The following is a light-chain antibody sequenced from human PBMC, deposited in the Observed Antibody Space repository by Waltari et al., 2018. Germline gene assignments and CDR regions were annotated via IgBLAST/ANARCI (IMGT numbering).Light chain of an antibody. J-gene: IGKJ4*01. CDR1: QSVYNF. CDR3: QQRANWPPLT. CDR2: GAS. V-gene: IGKV3-11*01. Sequence: EVVLTQSPPTLSLSPGERATLPCRASQSVYNFLAWYQQKPGQAPRLLIHGASQRATGIPARFSGSGSGTDFTLTISSLEPEDVAVYYCQQRANWPPLTFGGGTKVEIK.